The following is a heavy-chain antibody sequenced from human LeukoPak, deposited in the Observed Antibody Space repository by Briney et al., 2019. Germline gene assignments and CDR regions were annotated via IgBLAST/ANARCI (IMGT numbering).Heavy chain of an antibody. Sequence: GESLKISCKGSGYSFTSYWIGWVRQMPGKGLEWMGIIYPGDSDTRYSPSFQGQVTISADKSISTAYQQWSSLKASDTAMYYCARRSLGITIFGAGRNEDAFDIWGQGTMVTVSS. CDR1: GYSFTSYW. D-gene: IGHD3-3*01. V-gene: IGHV5-51*01. CDR2: IYPGDSDT. J-gene: IGHJ3*02. CDR3: ARRSLGITIFGAGRNEDAFDI.